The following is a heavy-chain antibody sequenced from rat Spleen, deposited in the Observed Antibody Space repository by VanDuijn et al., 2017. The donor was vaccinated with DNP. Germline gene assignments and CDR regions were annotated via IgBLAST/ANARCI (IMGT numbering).Heavy chain of an antibody. J-gene: IGHJ2*01. CDR1: GFTFSKSA. D-gene: IGHD1-4*01. CDR3: ASRPPPTRGPFDY. Sequence: EVQLVESGGGPVQPGRSLKLSCAASGFTFSKSAMAWVRQAPTEGLEWVAAISFDGSSTYYRDSVKGRFTISRDNAKSTLYLQMDSLRSEDTATYYCASRPPPTRGPFDYWGQGVMVTVSS. V-gene: IGHV5-29*01. CDR2: ISFDGSST.